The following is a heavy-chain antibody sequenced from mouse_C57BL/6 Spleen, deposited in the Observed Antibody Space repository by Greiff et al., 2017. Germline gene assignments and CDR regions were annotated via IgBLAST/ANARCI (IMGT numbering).Heavy chain of an antibody. Sequence: QVQLQQPGAELVKPGASVKMSCKASGYTFTSYWITWVQQRPGQGLEWIGDISPGSGSTNYNEKFKSKATLTVDTTASTAYMQLSSLTSEDSAVYDWARRGNYDGSRDAMDYWGQGTSVTVSS. J-gene: IGHJ4*01. V-gene: IGHV1-55*01. CDR1: GYTFTSYW. D-gene: IGHD1-1*01. CDR2: ISPGSGST. CDR3: ARRGNYDGSRDAMDY.